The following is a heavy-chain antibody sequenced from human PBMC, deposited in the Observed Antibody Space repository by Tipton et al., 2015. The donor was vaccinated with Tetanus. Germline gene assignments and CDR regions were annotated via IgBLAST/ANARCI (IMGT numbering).Heavy chain of an antibody. CDR2: INHSGST. V-gene: IGHV4-34*01. J-gene: IGHJ5*02. CDR1: GGSFSGYY. CDR3: ARGWPLAYCSGGSCYSGWFDP. Sequence: TLSLTCAVYGGSFSGYYWSWIRQPPGKGLEWIGEINHSGSTNYNPSLKSRVTISVDTSKNQFSLKLSSATAADPAVYYCARGWPLAYCSGGSCYSGWFDPWGQGTLVTVSS. D-gene: IGHD2-15*01.